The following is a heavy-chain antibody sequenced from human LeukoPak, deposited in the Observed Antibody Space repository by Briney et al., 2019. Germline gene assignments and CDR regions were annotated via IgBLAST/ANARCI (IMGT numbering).Heavy chain of an antibody. CDR2: IGGGGDIT. J-gene: IGHJ4*02. CDR1: GFNFANHA. D-gene: IGHD2-21*02. V-gene: IGHV3-23*01. Sequence: GGSLRLSCAASGFNFANHAMSWVRQTPGKGLEWVSAIGGGGDITYYADSVTGRFTISRDNSKDTLFLQMHSLRPGDTAVYYCVREDTPATANYWGQGTLVTISS. CDR3: VREDTPATANY.